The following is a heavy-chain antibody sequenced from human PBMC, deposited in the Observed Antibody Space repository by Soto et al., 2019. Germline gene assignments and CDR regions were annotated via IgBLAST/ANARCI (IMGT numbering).Heavy chain of an antibody. CDR2: IIPIFGTA. CDR3: ARSLTYNWNLDY. J-gene: IGHJ4*02. V-gene: IGHV1-69*01. Sequence: QVQLVQSGAEVKKPGSSVKVSCTASGGTFSSYAISWVRQAPGQGLAWMGGIIPIFGTANYAQKFQGRVTITADESTSTAYMELSSLRSEDTAVYYCARSLTYNWNLDYWGQGTLVTVSS. D-gene: IGHD1-20*01. CDR1: GGTFSSYA.